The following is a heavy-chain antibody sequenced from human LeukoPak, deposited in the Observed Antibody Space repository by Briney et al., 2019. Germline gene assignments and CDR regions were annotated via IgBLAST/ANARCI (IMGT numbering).Heavy chain of an antibody. CDR2: IKSKTDGGAT. V-gene: IGHV3-15*01. CDR1: GFTFGDYA. J-gene: IGHJ3*02. Sequence: GGSLRLSCTASGFTFGDYAMSWVRQAPGKGLEWVGRIKSKTDGGATDYAAPVKGRFTISRDDSKNTLYLQMNSLKTEDTAVYYCTTVEWEPISGAFDIWGQGTMVTVSS. CDR3: TTVEWEPISGAFDI. D-gene: IGHD1-26*01.